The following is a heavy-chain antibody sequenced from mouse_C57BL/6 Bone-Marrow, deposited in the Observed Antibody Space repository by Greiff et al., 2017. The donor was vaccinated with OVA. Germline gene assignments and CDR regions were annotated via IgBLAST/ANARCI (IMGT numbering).Heavy chain of an antibody. CDR3: ARADYYDYDYFDY. Sequence: VQLKQSGPGLVKPSQSLSLTCSVTGYSITSGYYWNWIRQFPGNKLEWMGYISYDGSNNYNPSLKNRISITRDPSKNQFFLKLNSLTTEDTATYYCARADYYDYDYFDYWGQGTTLTVSS. D-gene: IGHD2-4*01. V-gene: IGHV3-6*01. CDR2: ISYDGSN. J-gene: IGHJ2*01. CDR1: GYSITSGYY.